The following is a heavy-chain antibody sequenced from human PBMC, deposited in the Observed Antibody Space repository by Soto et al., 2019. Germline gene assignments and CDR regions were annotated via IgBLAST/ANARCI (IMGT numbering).Heavy chain of an antibody. D-gene: IGHD3-3*01. Sequence: SETLSLTCAVYGGSFSGYYWSWIRQPPGKGLEWIGEINHSGSTNYNPSLKSRVTISVDTSKNQFSLKLSSVTAADTAVYYCARSQLELYYDFWSGSQSVFDIWGQGTMVTVSS. CDR2: INHSGST. V-gene: IGHV4-34*01. CDR3: ARSQLELYYDFWSGSQSVFDI. J-gene: IGHJ3*02. CDR1: GGSFSGYY.